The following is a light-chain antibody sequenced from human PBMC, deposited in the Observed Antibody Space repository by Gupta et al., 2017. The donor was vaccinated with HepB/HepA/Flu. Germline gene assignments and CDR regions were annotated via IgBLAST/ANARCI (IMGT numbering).Light chain of an antibody. Sequence: QSDLSPPRSVSGSPGQSVTISCSGPTSDIGLYTYISWFQHRPGELPKLLIYDVVKRPSGVPDRFSGSKSGVTASLTISGLQSDDEADYYCSSYAGFNTYVFGSGTTVTVL. CDR1: TSDIGLYTY. V-gene: IGLV2-11*01. CDR3: SSYAGFNTYV. J-gene: IGLJ1*01. CDR2: DVV.